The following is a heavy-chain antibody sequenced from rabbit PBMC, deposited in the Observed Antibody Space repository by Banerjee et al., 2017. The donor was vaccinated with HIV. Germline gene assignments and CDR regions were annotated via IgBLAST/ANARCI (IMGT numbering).Heavy chain of an antibody. CDR2: IYAGSSGST. V-gene: IGHV1S45*01. CDR3: ARLWDL. J-gene: IGHJ6*01. Sequence: QEQLEESGGGLVKPEGSLTLTCKASGFDFSSNAMCWVRQAPGKGLEWIACIYAGSSGSTYYASWAKGRFTIFKTSSTTVTLQMTSLTAADTATYFCARLWDLWGPGTLVTVS. CDR1: GFDFSSNA.